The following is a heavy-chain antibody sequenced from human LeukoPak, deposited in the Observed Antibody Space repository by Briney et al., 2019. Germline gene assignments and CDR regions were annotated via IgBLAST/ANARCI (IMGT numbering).Heavy chain of an antibody. V-gene: IGHV1-18*01. CDR1: GYIFNKFG. Sequence: GASVKVSCKASGYIFNKFGISWVRQAPGQGLEWVGWISAYDGNTEYAQNFQGRVTMTTDTSTSTAYMDLRSLRSDDTAVYYCARDKVIASAGTPNWFDSWGQGTLVTVSS. D-gene: IGHD6-13*01. CDR3: ARDKVIASAGTPNWFDS. CDR2: ISAYDGNT. J-gene: IGHJ5*01.